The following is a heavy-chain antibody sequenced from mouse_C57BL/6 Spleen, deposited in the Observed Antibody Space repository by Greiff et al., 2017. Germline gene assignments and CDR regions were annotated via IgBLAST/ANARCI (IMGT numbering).Heavy chain of an antibody. V-gene: IGHV1-50*01. CDR2: IDPSDSYT. Sequence: VQLQQPGAELVKPGASVKLSCKASGYTFTSYWMQWVKQRPGKGLEWIGEIDPSDSYTNYNQKFKGKATLTVDTSSSTAYMQLSSLTSEDSAVYYCAIYVSSEDYCDDWGQVATLTVSS. J-gene: IGHJ2*01. D-gene: IGHD1-1*01. CDR3: AIYVSSEDYCDD. CDR1: GYTFTSYW.